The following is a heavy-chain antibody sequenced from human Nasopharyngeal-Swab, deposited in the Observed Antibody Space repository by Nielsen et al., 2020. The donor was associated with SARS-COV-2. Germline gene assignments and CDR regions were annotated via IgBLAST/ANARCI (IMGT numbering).Heavy chain of an antibody. J-gene: IGHJ6*02. CDR1: GFTFSSYS. V-gene: IGHV3-21*01. Sequence: GSSLKISCAASGFTFSSYSMNWVRQAPGKVQEWVSSIRDSSSYIYSAESAKGRSTISRDNAKNSLFQQMDSLSAEDTAFYYCARDESWGGAYYYYAMDVWGQGTTVTVSS. D-gene: IGHD2-21*01. CDR2: IRDSSSYI. CDR3: ARDESWGGAYYYYAMDV.